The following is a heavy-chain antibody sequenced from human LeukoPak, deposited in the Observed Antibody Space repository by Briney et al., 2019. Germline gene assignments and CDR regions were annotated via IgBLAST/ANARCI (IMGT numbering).Heavy chain of an antibody. CDR1: GFTFSSYA. D-gene: IGHD3-3*01. CDR2: ISPSSSST. V-gene: IGHV3-48*01. CDR3: ARDAASGNNWFDP. J-gene: IGHJ5*02. Sequence: GGSLRLSCAASGFTFSSYAMSWVRQAPGKGLEWVSYISPSSSSTYYADSVKGRFTISRDNARNSLYLQMNSLSTEDTALYYCARDAASGNNWFDPWGQGTLVTVSS.